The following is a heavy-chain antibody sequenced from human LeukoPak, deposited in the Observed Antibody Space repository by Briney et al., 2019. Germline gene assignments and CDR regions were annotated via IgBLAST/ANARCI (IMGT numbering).Heavy chain of an antibody. CDR1: GFTFGSYA. J-gene: IGHJ3*02. Sequence: SGGSLRLSCAASGFTFGSYAMHWVRQAPGKGLEWVAVISYDGSNKYYADSVKGRFTISRDNSKNTLYLQMNSLRAEDTAVYYCVRDGVVPAAISDAFDIWGQGTMVTVSS. CDR3: VRDGVVPAAISDAFDI. V-gene: IGHV3-30-3*01. D-gene: IGHD2-2*02. CDR2: ISYDGSNK.